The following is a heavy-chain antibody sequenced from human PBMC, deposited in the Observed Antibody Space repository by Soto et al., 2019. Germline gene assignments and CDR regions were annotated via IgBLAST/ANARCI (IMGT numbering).Heavy chain of an antibody. J-gene: IGHJ4*02. CDR1: GYTLTHYY. CDR2: INPSTLVT. Sequence: QVQLVQSGAEVKKPGASVKVSCKASGYTLTHYYMHWVRQAPGQGPEWVGVINPSTLVTSYAQKFHGRVTMTRDTSMSTVDMELNSLISEDTAVYYCARNGQTYDYYFFDNWGQGTLVTVSS. V-gene: IGHV1-46*01. D-gene: IGHD3-16*01. CDR3: ARNGQTYDYYFFDN.